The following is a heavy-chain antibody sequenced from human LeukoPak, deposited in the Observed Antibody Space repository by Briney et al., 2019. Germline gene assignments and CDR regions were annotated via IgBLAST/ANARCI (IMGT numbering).Heavy chain of an antibody. V-gene: IGHV3-7*01. CDR2: IKQDGSEK. D-gene: IGHD7-27*01. CDR3: AKPSIRGEDYFDY. Sequence: GGSLRLSCAASGFTSSNYWMSWVHQAPGKGLEWVANIKQDGSEKYYVDSVKGRFTISRDNAKNSLYLQMNSLRAEDTAIYYCAKPSIRGEDYFDYWGQGTLVTVSS. J-gene: IGHJ4*02. CDR1: GFTSSNYW.